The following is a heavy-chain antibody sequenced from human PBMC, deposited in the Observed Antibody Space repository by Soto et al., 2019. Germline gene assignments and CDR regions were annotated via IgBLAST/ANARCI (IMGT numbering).Heavy chain of an antibody. D-gene: IGHD3-10*01. J-gene: IGHJ5*02. CDR3: AIVEELWFGEKSNWFDP. Sequence: QVQLQESGPGLVKPSQTLSLTCTVSGGSISSGDYYWSWIRQPPGKGLEWIGYIYYSGSTYYNPSLKSRVTISVDTSKNQFSLKLSSVTAADTAVYYCAIVEELWFGEKSNWFDPWGQGTLVTVSS. CDR2: IYYSGST. V-gene: IGHV4-30-4*01. CDR1: GGSISSGDYY.